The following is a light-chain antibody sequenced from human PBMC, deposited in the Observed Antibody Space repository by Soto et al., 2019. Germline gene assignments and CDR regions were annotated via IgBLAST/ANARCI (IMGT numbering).Light chain of an antibody. J-gene: IGKJ1*01. V-gene: IGKV3-20*01. CDR1: QNISSNN. Sequence: EIVLTQSPGTRSVSPGERATLSCRASQNISSNNLAWYQQKPGQAPSPLIYGTSSRATGIPERFSGSGSGTDVTRTISRLEPEDSAIYCCGKYGIWTLGQGTRVEI. CDR3: GKYGIWT. CDR2: GTS.